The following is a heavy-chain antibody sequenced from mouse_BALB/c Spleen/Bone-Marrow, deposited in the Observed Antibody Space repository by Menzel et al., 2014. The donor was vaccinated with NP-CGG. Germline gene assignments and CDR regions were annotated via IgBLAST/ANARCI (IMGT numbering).Heavy chain of an antibody. CDR1: GFNIKDTY. Sequence: VQLQQSGAELVKPGASVKLSCTASGFNIKDTYMHWVKQRPEQGLEWIGRIDPANGNTKYDPKFQGKATITADTSSNTASLQLSSLTSEDTAVYYCARGYAEGFSYWGQETLVTVSA. CDR2: IDPANGNT. CDR3: ARGYAEGFSY. D-gene: IGHD2-14*01. J-gene: IGHJ3*01. V-gene: IGHV14-3*02.